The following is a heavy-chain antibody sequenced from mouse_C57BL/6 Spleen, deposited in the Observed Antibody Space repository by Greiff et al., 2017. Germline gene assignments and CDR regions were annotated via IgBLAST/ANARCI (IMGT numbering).Heavy chain of an antibody. J-gene: IGHJ2*01. V-gene: IGHV5-4*01. CDR2: ISDGGSYT. CDR1: GFTFSSYA. Sequence: EVQLVESGGGLVKPGGSLKLSCAASGFTFSSYAMSWVRQTPEKRLEWVATISDGGSYTYNPDNVKGRFTISRDNAKNNLYLQMSHLKSEDTAMYYCARDDRHFDYWGQGTTLTVSS. CDR3: ARDDRHFDY.